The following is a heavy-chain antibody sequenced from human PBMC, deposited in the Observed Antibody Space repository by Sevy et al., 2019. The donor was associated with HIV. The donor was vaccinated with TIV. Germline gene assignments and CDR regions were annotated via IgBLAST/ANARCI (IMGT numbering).Heavy chain of an antibody. CDR3: ARGRPYYLDY. Sequence: GGSLRLSCAASGFTFSSYSMNWVRQAPGKGLEWISYITTTNNTIYYADSVEGRFTISRDNAKSSLYLQMNSLRAEDTAVYYCARGRPYYLDYWGQGTLVTVSS. CDR2: ITTTNNTI. V-gene: IGHV3-48*01. D-gene: IGHD3-10*01. CDR1: GFTFSSYS. J-gene: IGHJ4*02.